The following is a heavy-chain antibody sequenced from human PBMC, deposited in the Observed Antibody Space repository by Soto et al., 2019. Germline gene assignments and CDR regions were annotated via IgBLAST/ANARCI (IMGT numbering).Heavy chain of an antibody. CDR2: INHSGST. CDR3: ARAKNLTYRSSWPPFDY. D-gene: IGHD6-13*01. V-gene: IGHV4-34*01. CDR1: GGSFSGYY. J-gene: IGHJ4*02. Sequence: SSETLSLTCAVYGGSFSGYYWSWIRQPPGKGLEWIGEINHSGSTNYNPSLKSRVTISVDTSKNQFSLKLSSVTAADTAVYYCARAKNLTYRSSWPPFDYWGQGTLVTVSS.